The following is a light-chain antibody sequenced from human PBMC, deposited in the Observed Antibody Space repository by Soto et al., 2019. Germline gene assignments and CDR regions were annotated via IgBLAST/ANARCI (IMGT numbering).Light chain of an antibody. CDR1: QSVSAPF. CDR3: QQYGSSFT. Sequence: EIVLTQSPGTLSLSPGETATLSCRASQSVSAPFLAWYQQKPGQAPRLLIYGASSRATGIPDRFSGSGSGTDFTLTISRLEPEDFAVYYCQQYGSSFTFGPGTKVDIK. CDR2: GAS. J-gene: IGKJ3*01. V-gene: IGKV3-20*01.